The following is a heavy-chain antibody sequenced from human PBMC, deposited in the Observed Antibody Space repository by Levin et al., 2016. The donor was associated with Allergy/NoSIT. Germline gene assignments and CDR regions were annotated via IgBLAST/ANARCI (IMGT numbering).Heavy chain of an antibody. V-gene: IGHV3-23*01. Sequence: GESLKISCAASGFTFSSFFMRWVRQAPGRGLECVSVISDSGAKTFYADSVKGRFTISRDNSKNTVYLQMNSLREDDTALYYCAKGWAATDTGSGAWGQGTLVTVSS. CDR2: ISDSGAKT. J-gene: IGHJ5*02. CDR1: GFTFSSFF. D-gene: IGHD6-13*01. CDR3: AKGWAATDTGSGA.